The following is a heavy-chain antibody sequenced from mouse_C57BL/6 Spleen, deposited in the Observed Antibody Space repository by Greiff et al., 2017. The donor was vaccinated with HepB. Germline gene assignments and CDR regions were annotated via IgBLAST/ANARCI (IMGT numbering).Heavy chain of an antibody. V-gene: IGHV14-2*01. CDR3: AYYYGSSLFDY. D-gene: IGHD1-1*01. CDR1: GFNIKDYY. Sequence: VHVKQSGAELVKPGASVKLSCTASGFNIKDYYMHWVKQRTEQGLEWIGRIDPEDGETKYAPKFQGKATITADTSSNTAYLQLSSLTSEDTAVYYCAYYYGSSLFDYWGQGTTLTVSS. CDR2: IDPEDGET. J-gene: IGHJ2*01.